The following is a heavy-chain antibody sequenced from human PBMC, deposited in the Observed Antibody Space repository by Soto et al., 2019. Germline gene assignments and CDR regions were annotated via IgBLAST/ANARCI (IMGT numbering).Heavy chain of an antibody. V-gene: IGHV4-4*02. J-gene: IGHJ4*02. CDR2: AYHSGST. Sequence: QLQLQESGPGLVRPSGTLSLTCAVSGGFTSTNNWWRWVRQPPGKGLEWIGDAYHSGSTEYNPSLKSRVSISVDKSKNQSSLKLTSATAADTAVYYCARSPPSSYYGGSGTFDYWGQGTLVTVSS. CDR3: ARSPPSSYYGGSGTFDY. D-gene: IGHD3-10*01. CDR1: GGFTSTNNW.